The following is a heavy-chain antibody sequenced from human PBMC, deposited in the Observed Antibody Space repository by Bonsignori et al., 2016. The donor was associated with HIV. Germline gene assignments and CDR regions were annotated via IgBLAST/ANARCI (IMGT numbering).Heavy chain of an antibody. CDR2: INPSGGST. Sequence: WVRQAPGQGLEWMGIINPSGGSTSYAQKFQGRVTMTRDTSTSTVYMELSSLRSEDTAVYYCARDKDIVLMVYAGTFDYWGQGTLVTVSS. V-gene: IGHV1-46*01. D-gene: IGHD2-8*01. CDR3: ARDKDIVLMVYAGTFDY. J-gene: IGHJ4*02.